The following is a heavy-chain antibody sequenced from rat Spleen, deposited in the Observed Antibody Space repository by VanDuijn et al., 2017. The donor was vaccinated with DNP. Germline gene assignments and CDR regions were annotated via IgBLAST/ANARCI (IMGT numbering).Heavy chain of an antibody. CDR2: ISYDGGST. V-gene: IGHV5-20*01. J-gene: IGHJ2*01. CDR3: TTDVYTTDYSY. Sequence: EVRLVESGGDLVQPGRSLKVSCAASGFTFSDYYVAWVRQAPKKGLEWVASISYDGGSTYYRDSVKGRFTISRDNAKSSLYLQMDSLRSEDTATYYCTTDVYTTDYSYWGQGVMVTVSS. CDR1: GFTFSDYY. D-gene: IGHD1-6*01.